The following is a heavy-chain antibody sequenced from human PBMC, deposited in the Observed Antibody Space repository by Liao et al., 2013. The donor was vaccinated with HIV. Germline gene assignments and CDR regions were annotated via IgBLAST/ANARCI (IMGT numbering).Heavy chain of an antibody. J-gene: IGHJ4*02. CDR1: GDSISGGNYF. D-gene: IGHD4-23*01. CDR2: IYTSGNT. V-gene: IGHV4-61*02. Sequence: QVQLRESGPGLVKPSQTLSLSCTVSGDSISGGNYFLNWIRQPAGKGLEWIGRIYTSGNTDYNPSLKSRVTISLDTSNNQFSLKLTSVTAADTAVYFCAARWSTWNYFDYWGQGTLVTVSS. CDR3: AARWSTWNYFDY.